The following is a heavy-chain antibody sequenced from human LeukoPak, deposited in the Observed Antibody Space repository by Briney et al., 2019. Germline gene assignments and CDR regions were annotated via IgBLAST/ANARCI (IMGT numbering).Heavy chain of an antibody. J-gene: IGHJ4*02. CDR1: GFTFSTYA. CDR2: ISGSGDST. D-gene: IGHD3-10*01. CDR3: AKRGIVIRAVIIVGFHKEAYYFDD. V-gene: IGHV3-23*01. Sequence: PGGSLRLSCAASGFTFSTYAMSWVRQAPGKGLEWVSAISGSGDSTYYADSVKGRFTISRDNSKDTLYLQMNSLRAEDTAVYFCAKRGIVIRAVIIVGFHKEAYYFDDWGQGALVTVSS.